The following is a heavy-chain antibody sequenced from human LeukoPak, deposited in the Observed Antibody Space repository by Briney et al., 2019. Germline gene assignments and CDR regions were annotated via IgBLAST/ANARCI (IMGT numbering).Heavy chain of an antibody. CDR3: ARDTNGWYGWFDP. CDR1: GGSISSYY. Sequence: SETLSLTCTVSGGSISSYYWSWIRQPPGKGLEWIGYIYYSGSTNYNPSLKSRVTISVDTSKNQFSLKLSSVKAVDTAVYYCARDTNGWYGWFDPWGQGTLVTVSS. V-gene: IGHV4-59*08. CDR2: IYYSGST. D-gene: IGHD6-19*01. J-gene: IGHJ5*02.